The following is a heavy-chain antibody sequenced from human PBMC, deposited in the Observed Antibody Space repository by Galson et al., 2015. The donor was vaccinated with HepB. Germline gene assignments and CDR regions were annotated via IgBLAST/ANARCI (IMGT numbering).Heavy chain of an antibody. CDR1: GFTLNYYS. V-gene: IGHV3-48*01. Sequence: SLRLSCAASGFTLNYYSMNWVRQAPGKGLEWVSYISSSSTTKYYADSVKGRFTISRDKAKNSLYLQMNSLRAEDTAVYYCARDFLAAAGTWRIGYLDYWGQGTLVTVSS. CDR2: ISSSSTTK. CDR3: ARDFLAAAGTWRIGYLDY. D-gene: IGHD6-13*01. J-gene: IGHJ4*02.